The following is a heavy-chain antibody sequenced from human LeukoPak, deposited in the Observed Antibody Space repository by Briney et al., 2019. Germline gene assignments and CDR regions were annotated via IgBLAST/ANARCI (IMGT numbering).Heavy chain of an antibody. V-gene: IGHV4-34*01. Sequence: SETLSLTCAVYGDSISGYYWSWIRQPPGKGLEWIAEINHRGSTHYNPSLKSRVNISVDTSKNQFSLNLDSVTAADTAVHYCARTAANNFDYWGQGTLVTVSS. CDR2: INHRGST. CDR3: ARTAANNFDY. J-gene: IGHJ4*02. CDR1: GDSISGYY. D-gene: IGHD2-2*01.